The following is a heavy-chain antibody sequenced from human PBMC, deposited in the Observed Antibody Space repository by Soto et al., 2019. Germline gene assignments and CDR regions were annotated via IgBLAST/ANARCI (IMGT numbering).Heavy chain of an antibody. CDR3: ARDMNDFWSGYPSGGYYGMDV. CDR1: GFTFKSYA. Sequence: GGSLRLSCAASGFTFKSYAMHWVRQAPGKGLEWVAVISYDGSNKYYADSVKGRFTISRDNSKNTLYLQMNSLRAEDTAVCYCARDMNDFWSGYPSGGYYGMDVWRQGTTVTVSS. D-gene: IGHD3-3*01. V-gene: IGHV3-30-3*01. J-gene: IGHJ6*02. CDR2: ISYDGSNK.